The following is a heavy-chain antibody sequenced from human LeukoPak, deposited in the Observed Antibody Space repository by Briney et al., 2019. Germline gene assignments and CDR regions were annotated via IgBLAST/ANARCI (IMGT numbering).Heavy chain of an antibody. J-gene: IGHJ5*01. D-gene: IGHD5-18*01. CDR1: GFTFSDYY. CDR3: AREGYNSGPIPFDS. CDR2: ISSSGSYT. V-gene: IGHV3-11*06. Sequence: PGGSLRLSCAASGFTFSDYYMSWIRQAPGKGLEWVSDISSSGSYTNDADSVKGRFTISRDNAKSSLHLEMNSLRVEDTAVYYCAREGYNSGPIPFDSWGQGTLVTVSS.